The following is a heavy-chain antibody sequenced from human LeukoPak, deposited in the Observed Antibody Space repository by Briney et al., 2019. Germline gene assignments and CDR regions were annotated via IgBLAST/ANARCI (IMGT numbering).Heavy chain of an antibody. J-gene: IGHJ4*02. V-gene: IGHV4-34*01. CDR2: INHSGST. Sequence: SETLSLTCTVYGGSFSGYYWSWIRQPPGKGLEWIGEINHSGSTNYNPSLKSRLTISVDTSKNQFSLKLSSVTAADTAVYYCARRHYWGQGTLVTVSS. CDR1: GGSFSGYY. CDR3: ARRHY.